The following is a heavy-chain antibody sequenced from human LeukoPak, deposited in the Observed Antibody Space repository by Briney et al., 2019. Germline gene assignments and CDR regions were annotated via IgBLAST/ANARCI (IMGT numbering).Heavy chain of an antibody. J-gene: IGHJ1*01. Sequence: PGGSLRLSCAASGFTFSSYAMHWVRQAPGKGLEWVAVISYDGSNKYYADSVKGRFTTSRDNSKNTLYLQMNSLRAEDTAVYYCARDDYSNYEILGYFQHWGQGTLVTVSS. CDR1: GFTFSSYA. V-gene: IGHV3-30-3*01. CDR2: ISYDGSNK. CDR3: ARDDYSNYEILGYFQH. D-gene: IGHD4-11*01.